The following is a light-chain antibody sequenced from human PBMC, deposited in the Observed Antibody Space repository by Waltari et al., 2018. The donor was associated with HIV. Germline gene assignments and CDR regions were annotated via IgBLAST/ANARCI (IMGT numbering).Light chain of an antibody. CDR1: SSDVGSYNL. CDR2: EGI. Sequence: QSALTQPASVSGSPGQSITISCTGSSSDVGSYNLVSWYQQHPGKAPKLIIYEGINRPSGVSNRFSVSKSGNTASLTISGLQAEDEADYYCCSYAGSSNWVFGGGTKLTVL. CDR3: CSYAGSSNWV. V-gene: IGLV2-23*01. J-gene: IGLJ3*02.